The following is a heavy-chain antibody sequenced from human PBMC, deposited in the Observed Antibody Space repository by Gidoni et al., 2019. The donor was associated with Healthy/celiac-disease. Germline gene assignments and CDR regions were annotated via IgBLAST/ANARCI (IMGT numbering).Heavy chain of an antibody. CDR1: GGTFSSYA. Sequence: QVQMAQSGAVVKKPGSSVKVSCKASGGTFSSYAISWFRQAPGQGLEWMGGIIPIFGAANYAQKFQSRITNAANKSTRTAYMRLSGLRAEESAVYYWARAGYGYFDLWGRGTLVTVSS. J-gene: IGHJ2*01. CDR2: IIPIFGAA. V-gene: IGHV1-69*06. CDR3: ARAGYGYFDL.